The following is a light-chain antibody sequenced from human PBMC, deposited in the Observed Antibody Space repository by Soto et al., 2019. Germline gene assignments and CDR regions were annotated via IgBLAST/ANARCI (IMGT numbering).Light chain of an antibody. V-gene: IGKV3-15*01. CDR1: QSVSSN. Sequence: IVLTQSPATLSVSPGEKATLSCRASQSVSSNLVWYQQKPGQAPRLLMYGASTRATAIPARFSGSGSGTEFTLNITSLQAEDIAVYYCQQYDTWHVWTFGQGTKVEI. CDR3: QQYDTWHVWT. J-gene: IGKJ1*01. CDR2: GAS.